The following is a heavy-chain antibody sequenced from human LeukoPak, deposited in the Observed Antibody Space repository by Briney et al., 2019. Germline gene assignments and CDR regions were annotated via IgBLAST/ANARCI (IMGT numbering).Heavy chain of an antibody. V-gene: IGHV3-23*01. Sequence: GGSLRLSCAASGFTFSSYAMSWVRQAPGKGLEWVSAISGSGGSTYYADSVKGRFTISRDNSKNTLYLQMNSLRAEDTAVYYCAKRLGLELLYYYYMDVWGKGTTVTVSS. CDR1: GFTFSSYA. J-gene: IGHJ6*03. CDR3: AKRLGLELLYYYYMDV. CDR2: ISGSGGST. D-gene: IGHD1-7*01.